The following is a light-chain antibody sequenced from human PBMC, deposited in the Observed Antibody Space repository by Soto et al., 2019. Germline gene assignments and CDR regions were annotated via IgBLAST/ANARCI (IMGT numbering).Light chain of an antibody. CDR2: EVS. Sequence: QAVVTQPASVSGSPGQSITISCTGTSSDVGSYNLVSWYQQHPGKAPKLMIYEVSKRPSGVSNRFSGSKSGNTASLTISGLQAADEGDYYCCSYAGSSTYVFGTATKVTVL. CDR1: SSDVGSYNL. V-gene: IGLV2-23*02. CDR3: CSYAGSSTYV. J-gene: IGLJ1*01.